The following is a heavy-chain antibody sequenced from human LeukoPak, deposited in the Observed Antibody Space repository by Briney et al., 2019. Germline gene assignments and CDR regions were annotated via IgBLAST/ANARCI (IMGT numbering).Heavy chain of an antibody. D-gene: IGHD3-16*01. Sequence: GGSLRLSCAASGLSFSSFAMSWVRQGPARGLEWVSSIRGSGETFYADSVKGRFTLSSDSSRNTVYFQLNNLRVEDTAIYYCAKASWVSSTDAVRWGQGTLVIVSS. J-gene: IGHJ4*02. CDR3: AKASWVSSTDAVR. V-gene: IGHV3-23*01. CDR2: IRGSGET. CDR1: GLSFSSFA.